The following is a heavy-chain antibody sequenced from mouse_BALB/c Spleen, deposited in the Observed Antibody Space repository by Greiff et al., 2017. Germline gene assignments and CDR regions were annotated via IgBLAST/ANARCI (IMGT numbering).Heavy chain of an antibody. CDR3: ARQGHYYGPEDYFDY. CDR2: ISSGGSYT. CDR1: GFTFSSYA. D-gene: IGHD1-2*01. V-gene: IGHV5-9-3*01. Sequence: DVQLVESGGGLVKPGGSLKLSCAASGFTFSSYAMSWVRQTPEKRLEWVATISSGGSYTYYPDSVKGRFTISRDNAKNTLYLQMSSLRSEDTAMYYCARQGHYYGPEDYFDYWGQGTTLTVSS. J-gene: IGHJ2*01.